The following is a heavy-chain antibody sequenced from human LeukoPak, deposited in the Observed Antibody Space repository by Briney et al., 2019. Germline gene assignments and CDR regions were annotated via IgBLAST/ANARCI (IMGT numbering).Heavy chain of an antibody. CDR1: GGTFSSYA. Sequence: ASVKVSCKASGGTFSSYAISWVRQAPGQGLEWMGGIIPIFGTANYAQKFQGRVTITADESTSTAYMELSSLRSEDTAVYYCARELSQQLVPDYWGQGTLVTVSS. CDR3: ARELSQQLVPDY. D-gene: IGHD6-13*01. J-gene: IGHJ4*02. V-gene: IGHV1-69*13. CDR2: IIPIFGTA.